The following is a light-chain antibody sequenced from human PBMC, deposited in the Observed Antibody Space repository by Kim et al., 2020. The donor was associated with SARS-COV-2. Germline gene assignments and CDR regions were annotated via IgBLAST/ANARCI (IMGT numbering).Light chain of an antibody. Sequence: SPCARATRACRASQIISSFLAWYQQRAGDAPRLLIYDASPRATRIPARFSGSGSGTEFTLTISSLQSDDSATYYCQQYNDWPPGDTFGQGTKLEI. CDR2: DAS. CDR1: QIISSF. J-gene: IGKJ2*01. CDR3: QQYNDWPPGDT. V-gene: IGKV3-15*01.